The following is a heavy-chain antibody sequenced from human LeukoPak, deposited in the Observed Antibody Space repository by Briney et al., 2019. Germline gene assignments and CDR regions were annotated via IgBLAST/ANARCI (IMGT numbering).Heavy chain of an antibody. Sequence: ASVKVSCKASGYTFTSYDINWVRQATGQGLEWMGWINPNSGNTGYAQKFQGRVTITRNTSISTAYMELSSLRSEDTAVYYCARGPVRDYSGSGNSWFDPWGQGTLVTVSS. D-gene: IGHD3-10*01. CDR2: INPNSGNT. V-gene: IGHV1-8*03. CDR1: GYTFTSYD. CDR3: ARGPVRDYSGSGNSWFDP. J-gene: IGHJ5*02.